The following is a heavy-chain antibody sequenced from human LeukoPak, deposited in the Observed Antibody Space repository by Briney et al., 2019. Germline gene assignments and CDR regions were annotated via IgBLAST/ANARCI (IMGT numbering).Heavy chain of an antibody. J-gene: IGHJ4*02. CDR1: GFTFSSYA. CDR2: ISYDGSNK. D-gene: IGHD4-11*01. Sequence: GGSLRLSCAASGFTFSSYAMHWVRQAPGKGLEWVAVISYDGSNKYYADSVKGRFTISRDNSKNTLYLQMNSLRAEDTAVYYCARVTVGVSNLDYWGQGTLVTVSS. V-gene: IGHV3-30-3*01. CDR3: ARVTVGVSNLDY.